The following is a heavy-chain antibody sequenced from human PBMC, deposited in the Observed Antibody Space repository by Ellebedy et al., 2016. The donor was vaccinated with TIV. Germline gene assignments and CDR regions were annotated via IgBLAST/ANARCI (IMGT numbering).Heavy chain of an antibody. CDR1: GFTFSSYW. J-gene: IGHJ3*02. V-gene: IGHV3-7*01. Sequence: GESLKISCAASGFTFSSYWMSWVRQAPGKGLEWVANIKQDGSEKYYVDSVKGRFTISRDKAKNSLYLQMNSLRAEDTAVYYCSRGEPWGAFDIWGQGTMVTVSS. CDR2: IKQDGSEK. D-gene: IGHD1-14*01. CDR3: SRGEPWGAFDI.